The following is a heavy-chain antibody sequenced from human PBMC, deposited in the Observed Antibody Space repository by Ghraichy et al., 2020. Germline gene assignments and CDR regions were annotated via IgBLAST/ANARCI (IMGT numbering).Heavy chain of an antibody. CDR3: ARDRRPMVRGVIKGGTFDY. J-gene: IGHJ4*02. V-gene: IGHV3-30*03. CDR1: GFTFSRYE. Sequence: LSLTCAASGFTFSRYEMHWVRQAPGKGLEWVAVISYDGSNKKYADSVKGRFIIFRDNTKNTLYLQMNSLRTEDTAVYYCARDRRPMVRGVIKGGTFDYWGQGTLVTVSS. D-gene: IGHD3-10*01. CDR2: ISYDGSNK.